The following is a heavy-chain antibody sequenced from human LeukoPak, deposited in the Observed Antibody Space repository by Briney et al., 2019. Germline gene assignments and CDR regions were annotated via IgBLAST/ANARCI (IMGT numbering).Heavy chain of an antibody. Sequence: ASVKVSCKVSGYTLTELSMHWVRQAPGKGPEWMGGFDPEDGETIYAQKFQGRVTMTEDTSTDTAYMELSSLRSEDTAVYYCATVYGPWEAFDIWGQGTMVTVSS. CDR2: FDPEDGET. CDR3: ATVYGPWEAFDI. J-gene: IGHJ3*02. V-gene: IGHV1-24*01. D-gene: IGHD1-26*01. CDR1: GYTLTELS.